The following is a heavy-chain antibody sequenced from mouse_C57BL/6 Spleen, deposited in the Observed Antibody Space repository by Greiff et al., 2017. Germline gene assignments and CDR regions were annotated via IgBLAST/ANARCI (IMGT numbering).Heavy chain of an antibody. CDR2: IDPETGGP. CDR3: TRYRPWFAY. J-gene: IGHJ3*01. CDR1: GYTFTDYE. V-gene: IGHV1-15*01. Sequence: QVQLQQSGAELVRPGASVTLSCKASGYTFTDYEMHWVKQTPVHGLEWIGAIDPETGGPAYNKKFKGTAILTAAKSSSPAYMPLRSLTSEDSAVYYGTRYRPWFAYWGQGTLVTVS.